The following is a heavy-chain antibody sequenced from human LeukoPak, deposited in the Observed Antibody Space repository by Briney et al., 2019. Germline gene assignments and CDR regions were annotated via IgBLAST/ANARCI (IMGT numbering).Heavy chain of an antibody. CDR3: ARTSLGGAWFDP. V-gene: IGHV4-30-4*08. Sequence: SQTLSLTCTVSGGSISSGDYYWSWIRQPPGKGLEWIGYIYYNGSTYYNPSLKSRVTISVDTSKNQFSLKLSSVTAADTAVYYCARTSLGGAWFDPWGQGTLVTVSS. CDR1: GGSISSGDYY. D-gene: IGHD3-10*01. J-gene: IGHJ5*02. CDR2: IYYNGST.